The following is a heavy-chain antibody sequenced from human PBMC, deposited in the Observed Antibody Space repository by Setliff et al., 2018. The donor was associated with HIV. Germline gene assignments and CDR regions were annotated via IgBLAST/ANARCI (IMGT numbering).Heavy chain of an antibody. J-gene: IGHJ4*02. CDR3: AREPSGSGNYFYFDY. V-gene: IGHV1-46*01. Sequence: ASVKVSCKASGYTFTSYYMHWARQAPGQGLEWMGIIYPSDGRTTYAQEFQGRVTMTRDTSTSTVYMELSSLRSEDTAVYYCAREPSGSGNYFYFDYWGQGTLVTVSS. CDR2: IYPSDGRT. CDR1: GYTFTSYY. D-gene: IGHD1-26*01.